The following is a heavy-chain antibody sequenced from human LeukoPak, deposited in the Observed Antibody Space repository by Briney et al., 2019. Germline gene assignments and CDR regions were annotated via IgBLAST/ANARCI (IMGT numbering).Heavy chain of an antibody. J-gene: IGHJ6*03. Sequence: PSETLSLTCTVSGGSISSYYWSWIRQPPGKGLEWIGYIYYSGSTNYNPSLKSRVTISVDTSKNQFSLKLSSVTAADTAVYYCARGDYDPTYYYYYMDVWGKGTTVTISS. V-gene: IGHV4-59*01. CDR1: GGSISSYY. D-gene: IGHD3-16*01. CDR2: IYYSGST. CDR3: ARGDYDPTYYYYYMDV.